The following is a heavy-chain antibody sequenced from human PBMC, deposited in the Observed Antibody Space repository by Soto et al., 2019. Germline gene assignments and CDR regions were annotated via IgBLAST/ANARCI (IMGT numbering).Heavy chain of an antibody. V-gene: IGHV4-38-2*02. CDR3: VREAYIGYGHAIDH. D-gene: IGHD5-12*01. CDR2: VYHNGIM. CDR1: GYSISSGYY. J-gene: IGHJ4*02. Sequence: SETLSLTCSVSGYSISSGYYWGWVRQAPGKGLEWLGSVYHNGIMFHNPSFQSRVTISVDTSKNQFSLNLRSVTAADTAVYYCVREAYIGYGHAIDHWGQGTLVTVSS.